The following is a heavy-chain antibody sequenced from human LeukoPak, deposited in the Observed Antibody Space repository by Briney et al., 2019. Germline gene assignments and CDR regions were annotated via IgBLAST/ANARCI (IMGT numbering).Heavy chain of an antibody. CDR1: GFTFSNYG. J-gene: IGHJ4*02. D-gene: IGHD3-10*01. Sequence: GGSLRLSCAASGFTFSNYGMHWVRQAPGKGLEWVAFISYDGSYKYYADSVKGRFTISRDNAKNSLYLQMNSLRAEDTAVYYCARGGGLAYGSYYYFDYWGQGTLVTVSS. CDR2: ISYDGSYK. CDR3: ARGGGLAYGSYYYFDY. V-gene: IGHV3-30*03.